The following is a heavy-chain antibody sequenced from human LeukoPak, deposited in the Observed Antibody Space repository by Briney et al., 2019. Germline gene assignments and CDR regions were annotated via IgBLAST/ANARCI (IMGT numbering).Heavy chain of an antibody. J-gene: IGHJ3*02. CDR2: INPDGGNT. Sequence: GASVTVSCKASGYTFTNYYNHWVRQAPAPALEWMGLINPDGGNTNYAQNFQGRVTLTRDTSTSTVYMELSSVRSEDTAIYYCARIRDGYNDAYDIWGQGTVVTVPS. V-gene: IGHV1-46*01. CDR1: GYTFTNYY. D-gene: IGHD5-24*01. CDR3: ARIRDGYNDAYDI.